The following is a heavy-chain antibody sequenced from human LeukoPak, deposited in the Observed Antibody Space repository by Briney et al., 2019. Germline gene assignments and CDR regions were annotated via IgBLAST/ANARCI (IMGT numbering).Heavy chain of an antibody. V-gene: IGHV4-59*01. D-gene: IGHD4-17*01. Sequence: SETLSLTCAVYGGSFSGYYWSWIRQPPGKGLEWIGYIYYSGSTNYNPSLKSRVTISVDTSKNQFSLKLSSVTAADTAVYYCAREGYYGDYPWFDPWGQGTWSPSPQ. CDR2: IYYSGST. CDR1: GGSFSGYY. CDR3: AREGYYGDYPWFDP. J-gene: IGHJ5*02.